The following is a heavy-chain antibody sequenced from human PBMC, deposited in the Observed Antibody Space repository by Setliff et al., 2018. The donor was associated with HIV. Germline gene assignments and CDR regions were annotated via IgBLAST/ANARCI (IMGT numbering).Heavy chain of an antibody. CDR3: AGPRGDEAFDV. CDR2: IISILGIT. Sequence: SVKVSCKASGGSSSTHAMNWVRQAPGQGLEWMGQIISILGITNYAQKFQGRVTLTADESTSTMYMELSSLTSDDTAVYYCAGPRGDEAFDVWGQGTIVTVSS. CDR1: GGSSSTHA. V-gene: IGHV1-69*10. J-gene: IGHJ3*01.